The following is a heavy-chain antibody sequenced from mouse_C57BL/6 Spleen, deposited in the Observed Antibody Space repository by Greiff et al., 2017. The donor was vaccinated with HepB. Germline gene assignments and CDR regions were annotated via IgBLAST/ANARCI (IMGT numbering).Heavy chain of an antibody. CDR1: GYTFTSYW. CDR3: ARYYYGSNCYFDV. J-gene: IGHJ1*03. V-gene: IGHV1-72*01. Sequence: QVQLQQPGAELVKPGASVKLSCTASGYTFTSYWMHWVKQRPGRGLEWIGRIAPNSGCTKYNEKFKSKATLPVAKPSSTGYMPLNILTSEDSAGYYCARYYYGSNCYFDVWGTGTTVTVAS. D-gene: IGHD1-1*01. CDR2: IAPNSGCT.